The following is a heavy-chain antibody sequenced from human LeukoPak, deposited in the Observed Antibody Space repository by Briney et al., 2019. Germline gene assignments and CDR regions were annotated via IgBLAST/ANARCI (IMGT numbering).Heavy chain of an antibody. J-gene: IGHJ4*02. V-gene: IGHV3-49*04. CDR2: IRKKDYGGTT. CDR3: TRESCSNGVCYHFDY. CDR1: GFTFGDYA. Sequence: PGRSLRLSCTGSGFTFGDYAMSWVRQAPGKGLEWVGFIRKKDYGGTTEYAASVKGRFTISRGDSKSIAYLQMNSLKTEDTAVYYCTRESCSNGVCYHFDYWGQGTLVTVSS. D-gene: IGHD2-8*01.